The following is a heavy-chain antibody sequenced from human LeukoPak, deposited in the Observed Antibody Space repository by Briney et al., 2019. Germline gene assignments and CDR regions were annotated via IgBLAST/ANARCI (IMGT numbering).Heavy chain of an antibody. V-gene: IGHV4-59*01. CDR2: IYYSGST. CDR3: ARGGYCSGGSCHPPFDY. CDR1: GGSISSYY. J-gene: IGHJ4*02. D-gene: IGHD2-15*01. Sequence: PSETLSLTCTVSGGSISSYYWSWIRQPPGKGLEWIGYIYYSGSTNYNPSLKSRVTISVDTSKNQFSLKLSSVTAADTAVYYCARGGYCSGGSCHPPFDYWGQGTLVTVSS.